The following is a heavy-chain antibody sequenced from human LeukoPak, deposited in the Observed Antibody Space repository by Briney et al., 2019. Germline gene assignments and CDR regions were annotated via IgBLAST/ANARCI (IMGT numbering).Heavy chain of an antibody. CDR3: ARGNGGNSGGPSVEIDY. CDR1: SGSISSYY. V-gene: IGHV4-59*01. D-gene: IGHD4-23*01. CDR2: IYYSGST. J-gene: IGHJ4*02. Sequence: SETLSLTCTVSSGSISSYYWSWIRQPPGKGLEWIGYIYYSGSTNYNPSLKSRVTISVDTSKNQFSLKLSSVTAADTAVYYCARGNGGNSGGPSVEIDYWGQGTLVTVSS.